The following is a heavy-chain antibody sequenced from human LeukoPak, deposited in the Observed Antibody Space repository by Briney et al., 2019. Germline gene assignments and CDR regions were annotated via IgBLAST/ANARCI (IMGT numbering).Heavy chain of an antibody. Sequence: ASVKVSCKASGYTFTSYGISGVRQAPGQGLEWMGWISAYNGNTNYAQKLQGRVTMTTDTSTSTAYMELRSLRSDDTAVYYCARYEPYYDILTGEFDPWGQGTLVTVSS. J-gene: IGHJ5*02. D-gene: IGHD3-9*01. CDR3: ARYEPYYDILTGEFDP. V-gene: IGHV1-18*01. CDR1: GYTFTSYG. CDR2: ISAYNGNT.